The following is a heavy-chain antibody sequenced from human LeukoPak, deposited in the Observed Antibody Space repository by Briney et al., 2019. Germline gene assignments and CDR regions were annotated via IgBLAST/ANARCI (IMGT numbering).Heavy chain of an antibody. D-gene: IGHD1-14*01. CDR2: IYHSGST. Sequence: SETLSLTCTVSGGSISSYYWSWIRQPPGKGLEWIGHIYHSGSTNYNPSLKGRVTISVDTSKNQFSLKLSSVTAADTAVYYCARDREPPWGPLDYWGQGTLVTVSS. CDR1: GGSISSYY. V-gene: IGHV4-59*12. J-gene: IGHJ4*02. CDR3: ARDREPPWGPLDY.